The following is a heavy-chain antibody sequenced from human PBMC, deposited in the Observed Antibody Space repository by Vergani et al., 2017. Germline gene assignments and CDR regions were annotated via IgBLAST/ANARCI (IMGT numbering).Heavy chain of an antibody. CDR2: MYDTGHS. Sequence: HVQLQESGPGLVKPSETLSLTCRVSGDSTNNYYWSWIRQPPGKGLEWIGYMYDTGHSKYNPSLKSRVTISIDTSKNEISLKMNSVTAADTAVYYCAREGGGYRVDYWGQGVLVTVSS. CDR1: GDSTNNYY. D-gene: IGHD3-16*01. V-gene: IGHV4-59*01. CDR3: AREGGGYRVDY. J-gene: IGHJ4*02.